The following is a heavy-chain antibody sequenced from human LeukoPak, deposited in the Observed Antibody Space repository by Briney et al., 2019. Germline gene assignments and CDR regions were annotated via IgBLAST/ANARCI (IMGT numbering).Heavy chain of an antibody. V-gene: IGHV4/OR15-8*01. D-gene: IGHD2-15*01. CDR3: ARRGLYNCGADSCYSVHT. J-gene: IGHJ5*02. Sequence: SETLSLTCVVSGGSISSSNWWAGVRQPPGKGLQWIGEVWHSGSTNYNPSLRNRVNIAVDKSDTHFSVKLTSVPSADTAVYYCARRGLYNCGADSCYSVHTWGQGTLVTVSS. CDR1: GGSISSSNW. CDR2: VWHSGST.